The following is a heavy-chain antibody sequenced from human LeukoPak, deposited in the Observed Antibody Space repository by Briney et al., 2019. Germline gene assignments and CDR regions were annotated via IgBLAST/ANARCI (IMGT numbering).Heavy chain of an antibody. Sequence: GGSLRLSCAASGFTFSSYAMHWVRQAPGKGLEWVAVISYDGSNKYYADSVKGRFTISRDNSENTLYLQMNSLRAEDTAVYYCARGHLVVPAATIGFAYWGQGTLVTVSS. D-gene: IGHD2-2*01. CDR3: ARGHLVVPAATIGFAY. J-gene: IGHJ4*02. V-gene: IGHV3-30-3*01. CDR2: ISYDGSNK. CDR1: GFTFSSYA.